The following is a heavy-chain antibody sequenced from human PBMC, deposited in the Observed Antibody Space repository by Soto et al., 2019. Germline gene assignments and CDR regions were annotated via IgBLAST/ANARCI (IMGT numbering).Heavy chain of an antibody. CDR3: ARGVTTVTTIDY. D-gene: IGHD4-17*01. CDR1: SASLSSSTYY. J-gene: IGHJ4*02. CDR2: IYYSGNT. V-gene: IGHV4-39*07. Sequence: SETLSLTCSVSSASLSSSTYYWSWIRQPPGRGPEWIGSIYYSGNTYYKPSLKSRVSISIDTSKNQFSLKLSSVTAADTAVYYCARGVTTVTTIDYWGQGTLVTGLL.